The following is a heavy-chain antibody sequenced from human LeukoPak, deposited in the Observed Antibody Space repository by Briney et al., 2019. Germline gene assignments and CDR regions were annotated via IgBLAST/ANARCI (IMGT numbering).Heavy chain of an antibody. D-gene: IGHD2-15*01. J-gene: IGHJ6*02. CDR3: AKDGARYCSGGSCPYGMDV. CDR1: GFTFSSYG. V-gene: IGHV3-30*18. CDR2: ISYDGSNK. Sequence: GPLGLSFAASGFTFSSYGMHWGRPAPGTGLEWVAVISYDGSNKYYADSVTGRFTISRDNSKNTLYLQMNSLRGEDTAVYYCAKDGARYCSGGSCPYGMDVWGQGTTVTVSS.